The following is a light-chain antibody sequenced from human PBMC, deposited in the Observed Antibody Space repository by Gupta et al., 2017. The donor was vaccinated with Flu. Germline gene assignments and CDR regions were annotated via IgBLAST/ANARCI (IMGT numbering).Light chain of an antibody. CDR3: SSDAGGDTWV. J-gene: IGLJ3*02. CDR2: EAS. V-gene: IGLV2-23*01. Sequence: VCALPVQSITIPCIGSNGDIGSYYLVSWYQQRPGKAPKLLIYEASERPSGISDRFSASKSGSTASLTISGLQADDEADYYCSSDAGGDTWVFGGGTKLTVL. CDR1: NGDIGSYYL.